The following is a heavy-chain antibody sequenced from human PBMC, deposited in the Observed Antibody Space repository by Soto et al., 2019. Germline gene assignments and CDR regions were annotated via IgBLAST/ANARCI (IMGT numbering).Heavy chain of an antibody. CDR1: GGTFSSYA. D-gene: IGHD3-3*01. J-gene: IGHJ6*02. Sequence: VASVKVSCKASGGTFSSYAISWVRQAPGQGLEWMGGIIPIFGTANYAQKFQGRVTITADESTSTAYMELSSLRSEDTAVYYCARDLRHNYDFWSGYHRLTYYYYGMDVWGQGTTVTVSS. CDR2: IIPIFGTA. CDR3: ARDLRHNYDFWSGYHRLTYYYYGMDV. V-gene: IGHV1-69*13.